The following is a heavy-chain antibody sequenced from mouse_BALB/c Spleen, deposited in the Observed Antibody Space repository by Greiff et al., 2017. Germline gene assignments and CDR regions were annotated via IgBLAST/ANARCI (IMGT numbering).Heavy chain of an antibody. J-gene: IGHJ2*01. CDR3: ARGHYYGSSYYFDY. D-gene: IGHD1-1*01. V-gene: IGHV3-2*02. Sequence: EVKLMESGPGLVKPSQSLSLTCTVTGYSITSDYAWNWIRQFPGNKLEWMGYISYSGSTSYNPSLKSRISITRDTSKNQFFLQLNSVTTEDTATYYCARGHYYGSSYYFDYWGQGTTLTVSS. CDR1: GYSITSDYA. CDR2: ISYSGST.